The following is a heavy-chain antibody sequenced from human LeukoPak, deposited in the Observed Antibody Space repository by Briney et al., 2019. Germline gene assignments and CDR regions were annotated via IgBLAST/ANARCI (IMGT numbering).Heavy chain of an antibody. D-gene: IGHD4-17*01. J-gene: IGHJ3*02. Sequence: PGGSLRLSCAASGFTFSSYGMHWVRQAPGKGLEWGAVIWYDGSNKYYADSVKGRFTISRDNSKNTLYLQMNSLRAEDTAVYYCARPSTTLDAFDIWGRGTMVTVSS. CDR1: GFTFSSYG. CDR3: ARPSTTLDAFDI. V-gene: IGHV3-33*01. CDR2: IWYDGSNK.